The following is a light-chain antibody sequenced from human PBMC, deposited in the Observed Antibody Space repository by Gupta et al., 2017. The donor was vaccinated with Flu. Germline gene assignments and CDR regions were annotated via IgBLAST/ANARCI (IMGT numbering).Light chain of an antibody. V-gene: IGLV2-14*01. J-gene: IGLJ2*01. CDR3: SSYTSSSTLVV. CDR2: EVS. Sequence: QSALTQPASVSGSPGQSITLSCTATSSDVGGYNYVSWYQQHPGKASKLMIYEVSNRPSGVSNRFSGSKSGNTASLTIPGLQAEDEADYYCSSYTSSSTLVVFGGGTKLTVL. CDR1: SSDVGGYNY.